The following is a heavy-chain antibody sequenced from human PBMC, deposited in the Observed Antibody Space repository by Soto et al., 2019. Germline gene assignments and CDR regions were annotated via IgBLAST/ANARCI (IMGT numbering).Heavy chain of an antibody. J-gene: IGHJ4*02. D-gene: IGHD3-22*01. CDR3: ARQIYYPDKGPKFQYYFDS. V-gene: IGHV5-10-1*01. CDR2: IDPSDSQT. CDR1: GYSIAGYW. Sequence: PGEPIKISCKGAGYSIAGYWITWVRQKPGKGLEWMGRIDPSDSQTYYSPSFRGHVTISVTKSITTVFLQWSSLRASDTAMYYCARQIYYPDKGPKFQYYFDSGGQGNPVSVSS.